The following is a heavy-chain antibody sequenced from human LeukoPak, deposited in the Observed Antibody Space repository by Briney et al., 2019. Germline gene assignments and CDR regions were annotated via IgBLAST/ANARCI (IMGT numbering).Heavy chain of an antibody. CDR2: IGSGAKSYAT. CDR3: TTLYYGGHYFRYYFDY. CDR1: GSTFSGSA. J-gene: IGHJ4*02. Sequence: AGGSLRLSCAASGSTFSGSAMHWVRQAPGKGLEWVGQIGSGAKSYATAYAASVKGRFTISRDDSKNTAYLQMNSLQTEDTAVYYCTTLYYGGHYFRYYFDYWGQGTLVTVSS. V-gene: IGHV3-73*01. D-gene: IGHD4-23*01.